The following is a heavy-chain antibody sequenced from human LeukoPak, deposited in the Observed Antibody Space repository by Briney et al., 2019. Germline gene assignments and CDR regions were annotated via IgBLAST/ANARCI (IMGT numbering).Heavy chain of an antibody. CDR1: GFTFDDYA. V-gene: IGHV3-9*01. Sequence: GRSLRLSCAASGFTFDDYAMHWVRQAPGKGLEWVSGISWNSGSIGYADSVKGRFTISRDNAKNSLYLQMNSLRAEDTALYYCAKDIGYSSSWYNWGAFDIWGQGTMVTVSS. D-gene: IGHD6-13*01. CDR2: ISWNSGSI. J-gene: IGHJ3*02. CDR3: AKDIGYSSSWYNWGAFDI.